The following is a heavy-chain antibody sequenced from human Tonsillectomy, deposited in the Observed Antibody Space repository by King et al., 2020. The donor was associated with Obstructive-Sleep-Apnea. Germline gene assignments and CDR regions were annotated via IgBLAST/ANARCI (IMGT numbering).Heavy chain of an antibody. CDR3: AREGYSSGWLGGFVDN. J-gene: IGHJ4*02. V-gene: IGHV3-48*04. Sequence: VQLVESGGGLVQPGGSLRLSCAASGFTFRSYAMNWVRQAPGKGLEWISYITTTGTTIYYADSVNGRFTISRDDAKNSLHLQMDSLRVDDTAVYYCAREGYSSGWLGGFVDNWGQGTLVPVSS. CDR2: ITTTGTTI. CDR1: GFTFRSYA. D-gene: IGHD6-19*01.